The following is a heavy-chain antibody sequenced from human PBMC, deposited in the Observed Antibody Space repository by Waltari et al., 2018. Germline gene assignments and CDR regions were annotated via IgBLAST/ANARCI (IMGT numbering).Heavy chain of an antibody. CDR1: GGSFSGYY. V-gene: IGHV4-34*11. CDR2: IYYSGST. D-gene: IGHD6-19*01. J-gene: IGHJ4*02. Sequence: QVQLQQWGAGLLKPSETLSLTCAVYGGSFSGYYWSWIRQPPGKGLEWIGYIYYSGSTNYNPSLKSRVTISVDTSKNQFSLKLSSVTAADTAVYYCARVGYSSGWLVDYWGQGTLVTVSS. CDR3: ARVGYSSGWLVDY.